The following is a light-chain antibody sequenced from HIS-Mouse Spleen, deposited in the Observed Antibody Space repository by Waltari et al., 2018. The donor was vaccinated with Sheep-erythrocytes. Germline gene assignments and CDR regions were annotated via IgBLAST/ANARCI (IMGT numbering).Light chain of an antibody. CDR2: EGS. J-gene: IGLJ3*02. V-gene: IGLV2-23*01. CDR3: CSYAGSSTPWV. CDR1: SRDVGMYNL. Sequence: QSALTQPASVSGSPGPSITISCTGTSRDVGMYNLASWYQQHPGKAPKLMIYEGSKRPSGVSNRFSGSKSGNTASLTISGLQAEDEADYYCCSYAGSSTPWVFGGGTKLTVL.